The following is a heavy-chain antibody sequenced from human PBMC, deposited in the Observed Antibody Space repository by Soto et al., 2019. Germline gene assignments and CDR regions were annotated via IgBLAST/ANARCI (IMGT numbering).Heavy chain of an antibody. CDR2: IKQDGSDK. Sequence: GGSLRLSCAASGFTFSSFWMSWARRAPGKGLEWVANIKQDGSDKNYVGSVKGRFTISRDNAKNSLYLQMNSLRVEDTAMYYCARDVSGKLGHDSWGQGTLVTAPQ. D-gene: IGHD3-10*01. J-gene: IGHJ4*02. CDR1: GFTFSSFW. CDR3: ARDVSGKLGHDS. V-gene: IGHV3-7*01.